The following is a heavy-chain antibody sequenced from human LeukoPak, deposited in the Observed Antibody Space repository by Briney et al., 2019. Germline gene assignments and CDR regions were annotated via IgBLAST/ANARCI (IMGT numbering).Heavy chain of an antibody. CDR2: INPDSGGT. Sequence: ASVKVSCKASGYTFTGYYMHWVRQAPGQGLEWMGWINPDSGGTNYAQKFQGWVTMTRDTSISTVYMELSGLTSDDTAVYYCARDSFYGDSRSLHFDSWGQGALVTVSS. V-gene: IGHV1-2*04. CDR1: GYTFTGYY. J-gene: IGHJ4*02. CDR3: ARDSFYGDSRSLHFDS. D-gene: IGHD4-17*01.